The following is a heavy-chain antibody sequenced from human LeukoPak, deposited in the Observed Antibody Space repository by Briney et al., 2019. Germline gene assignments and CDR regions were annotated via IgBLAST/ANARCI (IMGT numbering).Heavy chain of an antibody. J-gene: IGHJ4*02. V-gene: IGHV4-4*02. D-gene: IGHD6-19*01. CDR2: IDYSGST. CDR3: ARGPSRDWYRPFDY. Sequence: SETLSLTCAVSGGSISSSNWWSWVRQPPGKGLEWVGYIDYSGSTTYNPSLKSRVTISVDTSMNQFSLRLSSVTAADTAVYYCARGPSRDWYRPFDYWGQGTLATVSS. CDR1: GGSISSSNW.